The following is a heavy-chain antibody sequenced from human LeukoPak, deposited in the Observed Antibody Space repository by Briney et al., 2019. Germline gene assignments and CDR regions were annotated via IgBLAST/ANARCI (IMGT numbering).Heavy chain of an antibody. CDR1: GFTFSSYE. Sequence: PGGSLRLSCAASGFTFSSYEMNWVRQAPGKGLEWVSYISSCGSTIYYADSVKGRFTISRDNAKNSLYLQMNSLRAEDTAVYYCARGRVDYWGQGTLVTVSS. CDR3: ARGRVDY. J-gene: IGHJ4*02. CDR2: ISSCGSTI. V-gene: IGHV3-48*03.